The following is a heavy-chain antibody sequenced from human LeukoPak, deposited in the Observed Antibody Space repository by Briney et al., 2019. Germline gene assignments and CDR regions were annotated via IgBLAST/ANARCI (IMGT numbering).Heavy chain of an antibody. J-gene: IGHJ4*02. CDR1: GFTFSSYA. Sequence: GGSLRLSCAASGFTFSSYAMSWVRQAPGKGLEWVSAISGSGGSTYYADAVKGRFTISRDNSKNTLYLQMNSLGAEDTAVYYCAKDIADHYYDSSGYYPDWGQGTLVTVSS. CDR3: AKDIADHYYDSSGYYPD. CDR2: ISGSGGST. D-gene: IGHD3-22*01. V-gene: IGHV3-23*01.